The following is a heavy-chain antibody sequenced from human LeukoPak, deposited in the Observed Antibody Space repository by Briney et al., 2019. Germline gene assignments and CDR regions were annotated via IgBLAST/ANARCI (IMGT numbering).Heavy chain of an antibody. CDR3: AKGRYGDYYYYYGMDV. CDR1: GFTFDDYA. J-gene: IGHJ6*02. CDR2: ISWNSGSI. Sequence: GGSLRLSCAASGFTFDDYAMHWVRHAPGKGLEWVSGISWNSGSIGYADSVKGRFTISRDNAKNSLYLQMNSLRAEDTALYYCAKGRYGDYYYYYGMDVWGQGTTVTVSS. D-gene: IGHD3-10*01. V-gene: IGHV3-9*01.